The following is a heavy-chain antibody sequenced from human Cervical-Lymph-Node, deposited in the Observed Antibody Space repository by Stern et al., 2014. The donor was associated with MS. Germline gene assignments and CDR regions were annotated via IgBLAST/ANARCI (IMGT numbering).Heavy chain of an antibody. CDR2: ISGSSGDT. CDR3: ARVPPGHRTTHNLDR. D-gene: IGHD1-14*01. J-gene: IGHJ5*02. V-gene: IGHV1-18*01. CDR1: GYTFSHYG. Sequence: VQLVQSGGEVKGPGASVKVSCKASGYTFSHYGLSWVRRAPGQGLEWMGWISGSSGDTRYAQKFRGRVPMSTDTSTSTAYLELNSLRSDDSAVYYCARVPPGHRTTHNLDRWGQGTLVTVSS.